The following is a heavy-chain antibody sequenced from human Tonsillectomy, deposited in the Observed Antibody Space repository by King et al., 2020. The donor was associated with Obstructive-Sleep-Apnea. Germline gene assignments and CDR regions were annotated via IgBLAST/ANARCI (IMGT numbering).Heavy chain of an antibody. Sequence: VQLQESGPGLVKPSETLSLTCTVSGGSISSYSWSWIRQPPGKGLEWIGEIYYSGSTNYNPSLKSRVSISVDTSKNQFSLRLNSVTAADTAVYYCARGGPSSGGWYSYFDYWGQGTLVTVSS. CDR2: IYYSGST. CDR3: ARGGPSSGGWYSYFDY. V-gene: IGHV4-59*01. CDR1: GGSISSYS. J-gene: IGHJ4*02. D-gene: IGHD6-19*01.